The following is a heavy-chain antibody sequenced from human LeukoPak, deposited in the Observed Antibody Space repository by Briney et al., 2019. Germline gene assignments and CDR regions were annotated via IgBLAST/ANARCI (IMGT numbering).Heavy chain of an antibody. Sequence: PGGSLRLSCAASGFTFSNNYMSWVRQSPGKGLEWVSVIYSGGNTYYADSVKGRFTISRDNSKNTLYLQMNSLRAEDTAVYYCARFNEQQMYFQHWGQGTLVTVSS. J-gene: IGHJ1*01. CDR3: ARFNEQQMYFQH. CDR2: IYSGGNT. V-gene: IGHV3-53*01. D-gene: IGHD6-13*01. CDR1: GFTFSNNY.